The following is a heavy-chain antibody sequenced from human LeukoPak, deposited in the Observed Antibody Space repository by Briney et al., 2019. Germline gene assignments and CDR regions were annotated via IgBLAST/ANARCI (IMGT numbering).Heavy chain of an antibody. V-gene: IGHV4-39*01. J-gene: IGHJ4*02. CDR2: IHYSGNT. CDR1: GGSISTNNY. Sequence: SETLSLTXTVSGGSISTNNYWGWIRQPPGMGLEWIGTIHYSGNTYYTPSLRSRVTISIDRSKNQFSLRLSSVTAADTAVYYCARHEEEDGYNAKPLDFWGQGTLVTVSS. D-gene: IGHD5-24*01. CDR3: ARHEEEDGYNAKPLDF.